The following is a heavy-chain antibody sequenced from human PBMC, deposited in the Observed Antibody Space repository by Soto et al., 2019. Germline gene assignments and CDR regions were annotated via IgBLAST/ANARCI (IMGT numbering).Heavy chain of an antibody. V-gene: IGHV4-59*08. CDR1: GGSISSYY. Sequence: SETLSLTCTVSGGSISSYYWSWIRQPPGKGLEWIGYIYYSGSTNYNPSLKSRVTISVDTSKNQFSLKLSSVTAADTAVYYSARHQIAAAGPDYWGQGTLVTVSS. J-gene: IGHJ4*02. CDR2: IYYSGST. D-gene: IGHD6-13*01. CDR3: ARHQIAAAGPDY.